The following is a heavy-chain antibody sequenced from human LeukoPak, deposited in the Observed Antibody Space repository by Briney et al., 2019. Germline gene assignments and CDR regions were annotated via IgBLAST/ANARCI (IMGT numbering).Heavy chain of an antibody. CDR1: GFTFSSYA. CDR2: ISYDGSNK. CDR3: AREEVEAFDI. Sequence: GRSLRLSCAASGFTFSSYAMHWVRQAPGKGLEWVAVISYDGSNKYYADSVKGRFIISRDNSKNTLYLQMNSLRAEDTAVYYCAREEVEAFDIWGQGTMVTVSS. V-gene: IGHV3-30-3*01. J-gene: IGHJ3*02.